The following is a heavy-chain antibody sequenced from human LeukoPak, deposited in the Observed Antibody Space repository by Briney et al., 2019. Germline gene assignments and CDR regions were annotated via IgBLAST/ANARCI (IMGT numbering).Heavy chain of an antibody. Sequence: PSETLSLTCTVSGGSISSYYGSSIRQPPGKGLEWIGYIYYSGSTNYNPSLKSRVTISVDTSKNQFSLKLSSVTAADTAVYYCARDSHSFNYDYVWGSYRRYWYFDLWGRGTLVTVSS. D-gene: IGHD3-16*02. V-gene: IGHV4-59*01. CDR2: IYYSGST. CDR1: GGSISSYY. J-gene: IGHJ2*01. CDR3: ARDSHSFNYDYVWGSYRRYWYFDL.